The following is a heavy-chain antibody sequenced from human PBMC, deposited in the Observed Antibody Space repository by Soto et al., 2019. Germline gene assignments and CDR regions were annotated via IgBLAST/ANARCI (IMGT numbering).Heavy chain of an antibody. V-gene: IGHV6-1*01. D-gene: IGHD3-10*01. Sequence: SQTLSLTCVISWDSVSSNSAGWNLIRQSPSRGLEWLGRSYYKYKWNNDYALSVKSRITINPDKSKNKFSLHLYSVTPDDMAVYYCTGISVFRGMEVWGQGTPVTVSS. J-gene: IGHJ6*02. CDR2: SYYKYKWNN. CDR1: WDSVSSNSAG. CDR3: TGISVFRGMEV.